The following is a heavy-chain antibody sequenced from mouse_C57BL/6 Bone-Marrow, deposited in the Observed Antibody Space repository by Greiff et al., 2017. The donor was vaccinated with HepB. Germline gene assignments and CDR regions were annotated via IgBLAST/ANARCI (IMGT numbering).Heavy chain of an antibody. CDR1: GYSITSGYY. CDR2: ISYDGSN. J-gene: IGHJ2*01. CDR3: ARGDLYGSRYYFDY. D-gene: IGHD1-1*01. V-gene: IGHV3-6*01. Sequence: EVKVEESGPGLVKPSQSLPLTCSVTGYSITSGYYWNWIRQFPGNKLEWMGYISYDGSNNYNPSLKNRISITRDTSKNQFFLKLNSVTTEDTATYYCARGDLYGSRYYFDYWGQGTTLTVSS.